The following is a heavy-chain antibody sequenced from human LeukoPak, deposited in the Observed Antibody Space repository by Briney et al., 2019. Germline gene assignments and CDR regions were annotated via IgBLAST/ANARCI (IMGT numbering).Heavy chain of an antibody. Sequence: SETLSLTCTVSGCSISSYYWSWIRQPPGKRLEWIGYIYYSGSTNYNPSLKSRVTISVDTSKNQFSLKLSSVTAADTAVYYCARDTDCSSTSCHWFDPWGQGTLVTVSS. CDR1: GCSISSYY. D-gene: IGHD2-2*01. J-gene: IGHJ5*02. V-gene: IGHV4-59*01. CDR2: IYYSGST. CDR3: ARDTDCSSTSCHWFDP.